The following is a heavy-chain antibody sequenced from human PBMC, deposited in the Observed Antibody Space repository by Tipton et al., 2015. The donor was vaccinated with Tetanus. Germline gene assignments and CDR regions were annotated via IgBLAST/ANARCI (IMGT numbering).Heavy chain of an antibody. V-gene: IGHV3-74*01. CDR1: GFTFSSYW. J-gene: IGHJ4*02. CDR2: INSDASTT. Sequence: SLRLSCAASGFTFSSYWMHWVRQAPGKGLVWVSRINSDASTTTYADSVKGRFTISRDNAKNTLYLQMNSLRGEDTAVYFCARADSYDILTGYIPYYFDYWGLGTLVTVSS. D-gene: IGHD3-9*01. CDR3: ARADSYDILTGYIPYYFDY.